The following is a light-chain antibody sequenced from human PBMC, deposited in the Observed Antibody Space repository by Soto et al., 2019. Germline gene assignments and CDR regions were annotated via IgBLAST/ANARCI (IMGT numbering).Light chain of an antibody. V-gene: IGKV3-20*01. Sequence: EIVLTQSPGTLSLSPVERATLSCRASQSVSSSYLAWYQQKPGQAPRLLIYGASSRATGIPDRFSGSGSGTDFTLTISRLEPEDFAVYYCQQYGSSPPSTTFGQGTRLEIK. CDR2: GAS. CDR3: QQYGSSPPSTT. CDR1: QSVSSSY. J-gene: IGKJ5*01.